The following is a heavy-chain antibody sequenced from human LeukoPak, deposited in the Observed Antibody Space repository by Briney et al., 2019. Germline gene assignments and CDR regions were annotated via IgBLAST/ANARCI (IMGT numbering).Heavy chain of an antibody. CDR3: AKGYYDSSGPPFDP. D-gene: IGHD3-22*01. V-gene: IGHV3-9*01. Sequence: GGSLRLSCAASGFTFDDYAMHWVRQAPGKGLDWVSGISWISGSIGYADSVKGRFTISRDNAKNSLYLQMNSLRAEDTALYYCAKGYYDSSGPPFDPCGQGTLVTVFS. J-gene: IGHJ5*02. CDR2: ISWISGSI. CDR1: GFTFDDYA.